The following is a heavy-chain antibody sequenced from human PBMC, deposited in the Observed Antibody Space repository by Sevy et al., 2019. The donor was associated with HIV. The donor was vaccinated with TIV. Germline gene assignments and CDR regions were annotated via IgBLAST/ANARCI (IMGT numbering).Heavy chain of an antibody. D-gene: IGHD3-10*01. CDR3: ARHGARITMVRGELYYYYGMDV. CDR2: IYPGDSDT. Sequence: GESLKISCKGSGYSFTSYWIGWVRQMPGKGLEWMGIIYPGDSDTRYSPSFQGQVTISADKSISTAYLQWSSLKASDTAMYYFARHGARITMVRGELYYYYGMDVWGQGTTVTVSS. CDR1: GYSFTSYW. V-gene: IGHV5-51*01. J-gene: IGHJ6*02.